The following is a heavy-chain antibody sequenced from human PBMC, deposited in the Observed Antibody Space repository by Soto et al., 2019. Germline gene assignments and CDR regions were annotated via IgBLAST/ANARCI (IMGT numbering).Heavy chain of an antibody. CDR1: GFTFTSSA. CDR2: IVVGSGNT. J-gene: IGHJ6*02. CDR3: AAVGVLKHSSGPYPYYYYYYGMDV. D-gene: IGHD6-19*01. Sequence: LVKVSCKASGFTFTSSAVQWVRQARGQRLEWIGWIVVGSGNTNYAQKFQERVTITRDMSTSTAYMELSSLRSEDTAVYYCAAVGVLKHSSGPYPYYYYYYGMDVWGQGTTVTVSS. V-gene: IGHV1-58*01.